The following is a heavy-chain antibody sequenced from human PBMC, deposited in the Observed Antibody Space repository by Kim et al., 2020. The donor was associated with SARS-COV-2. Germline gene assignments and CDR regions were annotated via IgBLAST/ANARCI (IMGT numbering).Heavy chain of an antibody. CDR1: GGTFSSYA. CDR2: IIPIFGTA. V-gene: IGHV1-69*13. D-gene: IGHD6-13*01. CDR3: ARVTTRTAAGTSYYYYYGMDV. Sequence: SVKVSCKASGGTFSSYAISWVRQAPGQGLEWMGGIIPIFGTANYAQKFQGRVTITADESTSTAYMELSSLRSEDTAVYYCARVTTRTAAGTSYYYYYGMDVWGQGTTVTVSS. J-gene: IGHJ6*02.